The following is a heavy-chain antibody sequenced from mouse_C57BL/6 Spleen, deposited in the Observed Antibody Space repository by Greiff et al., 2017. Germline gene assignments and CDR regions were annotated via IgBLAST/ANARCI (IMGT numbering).Heavy chain of an antibody. J-gene: IGHJ1*03. CDR1: GFTFSDYG. V-gene: IGHV5-17*01. CDR3: ERDFPIYCYGSSWYFDV. CDR2: ISSGSSTI. Sequence: EVQGVESGGGLVKPGGSLKLSCAASGFTFSDYGMHWVRQAPEKGLEWVAYISSGSSTIYYADTVKGRFTISRDNAKNTLFLQMTSLRSEDTAMYYCERDFPIYCYGSSWYFDVWGTGTTVTVSS. D-gene: IGHD1-1*01.